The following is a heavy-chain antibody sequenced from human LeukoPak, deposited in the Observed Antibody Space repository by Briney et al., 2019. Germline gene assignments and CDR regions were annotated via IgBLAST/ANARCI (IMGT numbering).Heavy chain of an antibody. CDR1: GFRLSAYT. D-gene: IGHD1/OR15-1a*01. J-gene: IGHJ4*02. CDR2: ISSSSTYI. V-gene: IGHV3-21*01. Sequence: GGSLSLSCAVSGFRLSAYTMNWVRPAQGKGLEWVSSISSSSTYIYFENAVRGRFTISRDNAKNSLYLQMNSLRAEDTAVYYCAKDSPSRTATTEVPVDYWGQGTLVTVSS. CDR3: AKDSPSRTATTEVPVDY.